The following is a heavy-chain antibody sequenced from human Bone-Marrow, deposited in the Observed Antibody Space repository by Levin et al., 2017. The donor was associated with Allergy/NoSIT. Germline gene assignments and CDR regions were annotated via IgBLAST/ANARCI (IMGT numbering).Heavy chain of an antibody. D-gene: IGHD3-10*01. V-gene: IGHV3-74*01. Sequence: GGSLRLSCAVSGFTFSRYWMLWVRQAPGKGLTWVSRINNDGSTTAYADSVKGRFTISRDNARNTMHLEMNSLRAADTAVYYCTGGWFADTDFWGQGILVTVSS. J-gene: IGHJ4*02. CDR1: GFTFSRYW. CDR2: INNDGSTT. CDR3: TGGWFADTDF.